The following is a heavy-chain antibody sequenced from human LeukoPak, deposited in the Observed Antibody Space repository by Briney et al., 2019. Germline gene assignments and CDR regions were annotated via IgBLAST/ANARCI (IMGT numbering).Heavy chain of an antibody. Sequence: GGSLRLSCTASGFTFGDFAMSWVRQAPGKGLEWVGFIRSKAYGETTQYAASVTGRFTISRDDSKNIAYLQMNSLKTEDTAVYFCTRDILSGWYYFDYWGLETLVTVSS. V-gene: IGHV3-49*04. J-gene: IGHJ4*02. CDR3: TRDILSGWYYFDY. D-gene: IGHD3-9*01. CDR2: IRSKAYGETT. CDR1: GFTFGDFA.